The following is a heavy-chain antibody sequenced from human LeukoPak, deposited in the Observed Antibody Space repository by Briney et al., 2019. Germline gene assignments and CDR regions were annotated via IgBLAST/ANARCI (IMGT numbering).Heavy chain of an antibody. CDR2: VDPEDGET. Sequence: GASVKISCKASGYTFTDYYMHWVRQAPGKGLEWMGRVDPEDGETIYGEKFEGRVTISADTSTHTAYMELSSLRSEDTAIFYCTTDRDSGWSWGQGTLVTVSS. V-gene: IGHV1-69-2*01. D-gene: IGHD6-19*01. CDR1: GYTFTDYY. CDR3: TTDRDSGWS. J-gene: IGHJ5*02.